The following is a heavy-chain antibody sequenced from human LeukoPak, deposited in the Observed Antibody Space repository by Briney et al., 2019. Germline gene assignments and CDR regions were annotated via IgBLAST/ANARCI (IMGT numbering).Heavy chain of an antibody. V-gene: IGHV3-7*03. CDR1: GFTIGNYG. Sequence: PGGSLRLSCVVSGFTIGNYGMHWVRQAPGKGLEWVANIKGDGSETSYVTSVRGRFTISRDNAKKSLYLQMNSLRDEDTALYYCARGGRAVAGVRFYYNGMDVWGQGTTVTVSS. CDR3: ARGGRAVAGVRFYYNGMDV. D-gene: IGHD6-19*01. J-gene: IGHJ6*02. CDR2: IKGDGSET.